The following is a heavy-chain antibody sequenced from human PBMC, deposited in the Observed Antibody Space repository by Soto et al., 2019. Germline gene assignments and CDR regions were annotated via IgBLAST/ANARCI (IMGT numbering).Heavy chain of an antibody. J-gene: IGHJ4*02. CDR1: GDTFSTYT. Sequence: QVQLVQSGAEVKKPGSSVKVSCKASGDTFSTYTVSWVRQAPGQGLEWMGGIIPMFATADYAQEFQGRVTITADESTSTAYMELSSLRSEDTAAYYCTREGAVEYWGQGTLVTVSS. V-gene: IGHV1-69*01. D-gene: IGHD6-19*01. CDR2: IIPMFATA. CDR3: TREGAVEY.